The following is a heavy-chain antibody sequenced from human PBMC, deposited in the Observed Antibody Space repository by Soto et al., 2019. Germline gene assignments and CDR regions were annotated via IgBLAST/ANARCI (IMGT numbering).Heavy chain of an antibody. CDR2: INPSGGST. D-gene: IGHD3-22*01. CDR3: ARADVYYYDSSGYYLHWFDP. J-gene: IGHJ5*02. V-gene: IGHV1-46*01. CDR1: GYTFTSYY. Sequence: GASVKVSFKASGYTFTSYYMHWVRQAPGQGLEWMGIINPSGGSTSYAQKFQGRVTMTRDTSTSTVYMELSSLRSEDTAVYYCARADVYYYDSSGYYLHWFDPWGQGTLVTVSS.